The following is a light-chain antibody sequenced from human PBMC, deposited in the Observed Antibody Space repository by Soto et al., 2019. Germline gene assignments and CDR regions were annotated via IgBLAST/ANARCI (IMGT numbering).Light chain of an antibody. CDR2: GHR. CDR3: QSYDSSLSGFYV. Sequence: QSVLTQPPSVSGAPGQRVTISCTGSSSNIGAGYDVHWYQQLPGTAPKLLIYGHRNRPSGVPDRFSGSKSGTSASLAITGLQADDEADYYCQSYDSSLSGFYVFGTGTKVTVL. CDR1: SSNIGAGYD. V-gene: IGLV1-40*01. J-gene: IGLJ1*01.